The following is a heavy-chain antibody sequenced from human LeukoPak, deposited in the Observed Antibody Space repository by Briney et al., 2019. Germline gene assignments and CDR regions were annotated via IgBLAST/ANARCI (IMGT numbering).Heavy chain of an antibody. J-gene: IGHJ4*02. V-gene: IGHV3-23*01. Sequence: GGSLRLSCAASGFTFDSYAMSWVRQAPGRGLEWVSSISGSGSSTYYADSVKGRFTISRDNSKNTLYLQMDSLWIEDTAEYYCAKGNSARSGSYYGDYWGQGTLVTVSS. CDR1: GFTFDSYA. CDR2: ISGSGSST. CDR3: AKGNSARSGSYYGDY. D-gene: IGHD1-26*01.